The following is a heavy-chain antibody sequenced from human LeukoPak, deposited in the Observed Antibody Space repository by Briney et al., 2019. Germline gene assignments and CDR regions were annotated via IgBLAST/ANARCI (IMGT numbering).Heavy chain of an antibody. CDR3: ARDHCSGDSCQIALDS. V-gene: IGHV3-74*01. D-gene: IGHD2-15*01. J-gene: IGHJ4*02. CDR2: INSDGSRP. Sequence: PGGSLRLSCAASGFTFSSYWMHWVRQAPGKGLVWVSRINSDGSRPTYADSVKGRFTISRDNAKNTLYLQMNSLRVEDTAVYYCARDHCSGDSCQIALDSWDRGTLVTVSS. CDR1: GFTFSSYW.